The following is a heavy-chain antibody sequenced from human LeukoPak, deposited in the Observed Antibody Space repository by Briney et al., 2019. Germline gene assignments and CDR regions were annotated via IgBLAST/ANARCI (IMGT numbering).Heavy chain of an antibody. Sequence: GGSLRLSCAASGFTFSSYSTKWVRQAPGKGLEWVSSISSSSSYIYYADSVKGRFTISRDNAKNSLYLQMNSLRAEDTAVYSCARDGYFDWSDYFDYWGQGTLVTVSS. D-gene: IGHD3-9*01. CDR2: ISSSSSYI. V-gene: IGHV3-21*01. J-gene: IGHJ4*02. CDR1: GFTFSSYS. CDR3: ARDGYFDWSDYFDY.